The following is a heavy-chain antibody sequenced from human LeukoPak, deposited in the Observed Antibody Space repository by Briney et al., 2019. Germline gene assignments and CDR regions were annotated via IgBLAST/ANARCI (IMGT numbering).Heavy chain of an antibody. J-gene: IGHJ5*02. D-gene: IGHD5-12*01. CDR1: GFTFSTFA. Sequence: PGGSLRLSCAASGFTFSTFAMSWVRQAPGKRLEWVSAISGSGGGTYYADSVKGRLTISRDNSKNTLYLQMSSLRAEDTAVYYCAKAFSAYENWPPNWFDPWGQGTLVTVSS. CDR3: AKAFSAYENWPPNWFDP. V-gene: IGHV3-23*01. CDR2: ISGSGGGT.